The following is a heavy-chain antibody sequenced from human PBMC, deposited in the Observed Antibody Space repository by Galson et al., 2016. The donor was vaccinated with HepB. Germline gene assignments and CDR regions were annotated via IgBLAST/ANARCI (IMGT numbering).Heavy chain of an antibody. V-gene: IGHV3-53*01. CDR2: IYGGNGGT. Sequence: SLRLSCAASGFTVSSHYMSWVRQAPGKGLEWVSVIYGGNGGTDYADSVKGRFTISRDNSKNILYLQMNNLRAEETAVYYCATAAYDGDTALHYHWGQGILVTVSS. CDR1: GFTVSSHY. CDR3: ATAAYDGDTALHYH. D-gene: IGHD2-21*01. J-gene: IGHJ5*02.